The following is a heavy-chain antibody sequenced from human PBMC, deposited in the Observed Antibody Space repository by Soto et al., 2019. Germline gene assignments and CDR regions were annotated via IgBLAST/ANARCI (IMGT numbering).Heavy chain of an antibody. V-gene: IGHV3-30-3*01. CDR3: ARDNKWLRYFDY. D-gene: IGHD6-19*01. J-gene: IGHJ4*02. CDR1: GFTCSSYA. CDR2: ISYDGSNK. Sequence: WRPLRLPRRAAGFTCSSYALHRVRQAPGKGLEWVAVISYDGSNKYYADSVKGRFTISRDNSKNTLYLQMNSLRAEDTAVYYCARDNKWLRYFDYWGQVTLVTVPS.